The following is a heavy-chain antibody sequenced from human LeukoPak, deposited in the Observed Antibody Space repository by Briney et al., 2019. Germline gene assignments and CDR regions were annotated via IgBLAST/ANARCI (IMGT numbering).Heavy chain of an antibody. CDR1: GFTFSTSG. D-gene: IGHD1-7*01. CDR3: ARGWNSFWYFDF. Sequence: GGSLRLSCAASGFTFSTSGMHWVRQAPGKGLEWVAVIWYDGSNKHYAESVKGRFTISRENVKNSLYLQMNSLRVEDTAVYYCARGWNSFWYFDFWGRGTQVTVSS. J-gene: IGHJ2*01. V-gene: IGHV3-33*01. CDR2: IWYDGSNK.